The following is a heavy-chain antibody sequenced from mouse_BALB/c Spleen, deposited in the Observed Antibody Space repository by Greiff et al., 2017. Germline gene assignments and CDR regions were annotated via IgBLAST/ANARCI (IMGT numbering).Heavy chain of an antibody. Sequence: EVQLQQSGPGLVKPSQSLSLTCTVTGYSITSDYAWNWIRQFPGNKLEWMGYISYSGSTSYNPSLKSRISITRDTSKNQFFLQLNSVTTEDTATYYCARAYDGPFAYWGQGTLVTVSA. CDR1: GYSITSDYA. J-gene: IGHJ3*01. D-gene: IGHD2-3*01. CDR3: ARAYDGPFAY. CDR2: ISYSGST. V-gene: IGHV3-2*02.